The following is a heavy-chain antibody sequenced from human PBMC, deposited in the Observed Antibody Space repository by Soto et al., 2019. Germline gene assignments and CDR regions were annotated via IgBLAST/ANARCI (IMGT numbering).Heavy chain of an antibody. D-gene: IGHD2-2*01. Sequence: EVQLVESGGGLVQPGRSLRLSCAASGFTFDDYAMHWVRQAPGKGLEWVSGISWNSGSIGYADSVKGRFTISRDNAKNSLYLQMNSLRAEDTALYYCEKGLRSYQLLVYYFDYWGQGTLVTVSS. CDR1: GFTFDDYA. J-gene: IGHJ4*02. CDR2: ISWNSGSI. CDR3: EKGLRSYQLLVYYFDY. V-gene: IGHV3-9*01.